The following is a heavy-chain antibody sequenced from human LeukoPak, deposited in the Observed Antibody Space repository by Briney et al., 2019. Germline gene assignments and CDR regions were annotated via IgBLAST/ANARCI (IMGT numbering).Heavy chain of an antibody. CDR1: GFTFSNYW. V-gene: IGHV3-30*02. D-gene: IGHD6-19*01. CDR2: IWYDGSNK. J-gene: IGHJ4*02. CDR3: ATLRSDSSGWYYFDY. Sequence: GGSLRLSCAASGFTFSNYWMAWVRQAPGKGLEWVALIWYDGSNKYYADSVKGRFTISRDNSKNMLYLQMNSLRTEDTAVYYCATLRSDSSGWYYFDYWGQGTLVTVSS.